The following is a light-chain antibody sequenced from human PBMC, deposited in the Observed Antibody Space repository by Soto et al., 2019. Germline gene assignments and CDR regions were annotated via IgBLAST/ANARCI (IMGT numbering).Light chain of an antibody. V-gene: IGKV3-15*01. Sequence: EIVMTQSPATLSVSPGERATLSCRASQSVSSNLAWYQQKPGQAPRLLIYGASTRATGIPARFSGSGSGTEFTLTISSLQSEDFAVYYCQQYNNWPPLPFDGGTKVEIK. CDR1: QSVSSN. CDR2: GAS. CDR3: QQYNNWPPLP. J-gene: IGKJ4*01.